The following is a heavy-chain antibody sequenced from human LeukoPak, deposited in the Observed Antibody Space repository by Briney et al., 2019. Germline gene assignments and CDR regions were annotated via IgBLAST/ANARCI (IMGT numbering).Heavy chain of an antibody. V-gene: IGHV1-69*13. J-gene: IGHJ6*03. Sequence: ASVKVSCKASGGTFSSYAISWVRQAPGQGLEWMGGIIPIFGTANYAQKFQGRVTITADESTSTAYMELSSLRSEDTAVYYCARESTVAVTGTTGGNRGPDHYYYYMDVWGKGTTVTVSS. CDR3: ARESTVAVTGTTGGNRGPDHYYYYMDV. CDR2: IIPIFGTA. D-gene: IGHD1-7*01. CDR1: GGTFSSYA.